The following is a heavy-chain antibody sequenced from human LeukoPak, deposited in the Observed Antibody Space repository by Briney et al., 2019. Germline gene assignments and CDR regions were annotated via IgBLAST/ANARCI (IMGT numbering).Heavy chain of an antibody. V-gene: IGHV3-48*04. CDR1: GFTFSSYS. J-gene: IGHJ4*02. D-gene: IGHD6-19*01. Sequence: GGSLRLSCAASGFTFSSYSMNWVRQAPGKGLEWVSYISSSSSTIYYADSVKGRFTISRDNAKNSLYLQMNSLRAEDTAVYYCARDTYSSGWYGDFYYFDYWGQGTLVTVSS. CDR2: ISSSSSTI. CDR3: ARDTYSSGWYGDFYYFDY.